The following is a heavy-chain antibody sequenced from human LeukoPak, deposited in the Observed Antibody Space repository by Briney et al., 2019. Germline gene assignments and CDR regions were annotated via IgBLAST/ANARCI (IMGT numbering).Heavy chain of an antibody. CDR2: ISSSGDRT. CDR3: ARSTPAYDY. Sequence: GTLRLSFEASGFTFSNYGMNWGRQAPGKGLEDFSAISSSGDRTYYANSVKGKFTISRDNYKNTLYLQMGSLRAEDMAIYYCARSTPAYDYWGQGTLVTVSS. CDR1: GFTFSNYG. V-gene: IGHV3-64*01. J-gene: IGHJ4*02. D-gene: IGHD3-16*01.